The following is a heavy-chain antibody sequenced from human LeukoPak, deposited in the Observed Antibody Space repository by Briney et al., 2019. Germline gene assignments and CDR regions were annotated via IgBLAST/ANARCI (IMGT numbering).Heavy chain of an antibody. V-gene: IGHV1-18*01. J-gene: IGHJ5*02. CDR2: ISAYNGNT. D-gene: IGHD2-2*01. CDR1: GYTFTSYG. Sequence: ASVKVSCKASGYTFTSYGISWVRQAPGQGLEWMGWISAYNGNTNYAQKLQGRVTMTTDASTSTAYMELRSLRSDDTAVYYCARDLGDIVVVPAAISLPWGQGTLVTVSS. CDR3: ARDLGDIVVVPAAISLP.